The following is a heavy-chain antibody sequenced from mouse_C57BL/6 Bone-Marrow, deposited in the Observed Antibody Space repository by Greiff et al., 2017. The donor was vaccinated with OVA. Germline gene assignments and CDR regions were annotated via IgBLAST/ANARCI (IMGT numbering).Heavy chain of an antibody. CDR1: EYEFPSHD. CDR2: INSDGGST. CDR3: ARHVITTRYFDY. V-gene: IGHV5-2*01. D-gene: IGHD2-4*01. Sequence: EVKLVESGGGLVQPGESLKLSCESNEYEFPSHDMSWVRKTPEKRLELVAAINSDGGSTYYPDTMERRIIITRDNTKKTLYLQMSSLRYEDTALYDCARHVITTRYFDYWGQGTTLTVSS. J-gene: IGHJ2*01.